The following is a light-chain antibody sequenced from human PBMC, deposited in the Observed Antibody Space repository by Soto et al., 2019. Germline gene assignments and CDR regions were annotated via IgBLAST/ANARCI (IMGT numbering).Light chain of an antibody. Sequence: QSALTQPASVSGSPGQSITISCTGTSSDVGGYNYVSWYQQHPGKAPKLMIYEVRNRPSGVSNRFSGSKSGNTASLTISGXXXXXXXXXYCSSYTSSSTPYVFGTGTKLTV. CDR3: SSYTSSSTPYV. CDR1: SSDVGGYNY. CDR2: EVR. V-gene: IGLV2-14*01. J-gene: IGLJ1*01.